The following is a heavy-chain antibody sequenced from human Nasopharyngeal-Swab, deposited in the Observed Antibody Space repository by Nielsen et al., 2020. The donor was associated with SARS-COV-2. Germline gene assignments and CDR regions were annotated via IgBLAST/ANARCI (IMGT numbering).Heavy chain of an antibody. D-gene: IGHD3-16*01. J-gene: IGHJ6*02. CDR1: GFTFSTYS. Sequence: GESLKISCAASGFTFSTYSMNWVRQAPGKGPEWVSSIRSSSTYIYYADSVKGRFTISRDNAKNSLYLQMNSLRAEDTAVYYCARQNFQTGGASYGMDVWGHGTTVTVSS. V-gene: IGHV3-21*01. CDR2: IRSSSTYI. CDR3: ARQNFQTGGASYGMDV.